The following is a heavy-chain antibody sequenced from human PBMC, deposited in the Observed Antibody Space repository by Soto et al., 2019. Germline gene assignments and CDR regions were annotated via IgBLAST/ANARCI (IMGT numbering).Heavy chain of an antibody. V-gene: IGHV3-23*01. CDR1: GFTFSSYA. D-gene: IGHD2-15*01. CDR3: AKDTVKKYCSGGSCRQDVSFDY. Sequence: GGSLRLSCAASGFTFSSYAMSWVRQAPGKGLEWVSAISGSGGSTYYADSVKGRFTISRDNSKNTLYLQMNSLRAEDTAVYYCAKDTVKKYCSGGSCRQDVSFDYWGQGTLVTVSS. J-gene: IGHJ4*02. CDR2: ISGSGGST.